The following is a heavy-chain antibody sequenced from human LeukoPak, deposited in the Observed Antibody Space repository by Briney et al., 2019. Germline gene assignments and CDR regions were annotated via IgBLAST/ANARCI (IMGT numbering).Heavy chain of an antibody. CDR2: IYTRGST. V-gene: IGHV4-4*09. CDR1: GGSISSYY. CDR3: ASITATYYYYYTDV. D-gene: IGHD4-11*01. Sequence: SETLSLTCTVSGGSISSYYWSWIRQPPGKGLEWIGYIYTRGSTNYNPSLKGRVTISEDTSKNQFSLKLSSVTAADTAVYYCASITATYYYYYTDVWGKGTTVTVSS. J-gene: IGHJ6*03.